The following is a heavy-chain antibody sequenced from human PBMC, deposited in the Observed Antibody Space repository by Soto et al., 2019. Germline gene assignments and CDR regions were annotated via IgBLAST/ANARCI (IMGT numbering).Heavy chain of an antibody. CDR1: GYTFTDYN. J-gene: IGHJ4*02. V-gene: IGHV1-3*04. CDR3: ARLQRYVEGLPGGLDS. Sequence: QVHLVQSGADVQQPGASVKVSCKASGYTFTDYNLHWVRQAPGQSLEWVGWINTGNGNTKYSAKFQARVTISRDTSANTAYMELHNLKSEDTAVYFYARLQRYVEGLPGGLDSWGQGTLVTVSS. D-gene: IGHD3-3*01. CDR2: INTGNGNT.